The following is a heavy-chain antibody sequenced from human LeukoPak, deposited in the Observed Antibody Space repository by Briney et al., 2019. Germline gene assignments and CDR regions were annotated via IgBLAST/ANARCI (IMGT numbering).Heavy chain of an antibody. D-gene: IGHD6-6*01. CDR3: ARHRGSSSLFDY. J-gene: IGHJ4*02. Sequence: SETLSLTCTVSGGSISSYYWSWIRQPPGKGLEWIGYIYYSGSTNYNPSLKSRVTISVDTSKNQFSLKLSSVTAADTAVYYCARHRGSSSLFDYWGQGTLVTVSS. V-gene: IGHV4-59*08. CDR1: GGSISSYY. CDR2: IYYSGST.